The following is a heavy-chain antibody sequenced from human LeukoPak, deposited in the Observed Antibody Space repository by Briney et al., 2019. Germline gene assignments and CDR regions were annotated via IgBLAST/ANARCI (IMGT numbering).Heavy chain of an antibody. J-gene: IGHJ4*02. CDR2: IYPGDSNT. Sequence: GESLKISCKGSGYNLASYWIAWVRQMPGKGLEWLGGIYPGDSNTRYSPSFQGQVTISADKSINTAYLQWSSLKASDTAIYYCARHPSGEWFFDYWGQGTLVTVSS. V-gene: IGHV5-51*01. CDR3: ARHPSGEWFFDY. CDR1: GYNLASYW. D-gene: IGHD3-3*01.